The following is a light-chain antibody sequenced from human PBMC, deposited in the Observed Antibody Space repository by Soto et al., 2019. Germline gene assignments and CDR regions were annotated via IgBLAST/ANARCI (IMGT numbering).Light chain of an antibody. Sequence: QSGLTQPASVSGSPEQSITISCTGTSSDVGAYNLVSWYQQHPGKAPRLIIYEGSKRPSGFSHRFSGSKSDNTASLTISGLRAEDEAHYHCCSYAGSRTFVFGGGTQLTGL. CDR1: SSDVGAYNL. V-gene: IGLV2-23*01. CDR3: CSYAGSRTFV. CDR2: EGS. J-gene: IGLJ2*01.